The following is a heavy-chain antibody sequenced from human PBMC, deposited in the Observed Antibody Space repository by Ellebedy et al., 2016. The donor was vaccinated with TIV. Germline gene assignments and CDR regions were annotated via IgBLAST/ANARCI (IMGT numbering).Heavy chain of an antibody. CDR3: ARGRYSSGWYVYYYYGMDV. J-gene: IGHJ6*02. V-gene: IGHV1-69*13. CDR1: GGTFSSYA. D-gene: IGHD6-19*01. CDR2: IIPIFGTA. Sequence: SVKVSCXASGGTFSSYAISWVRQAPGQGLEWMGGIIPIFGTANYAQKFQGRVTITADESTSTAYMELSSLRSEDTAVYYCARGRYSSGWYVYYYYGMDVWGQGTTVTVSS.